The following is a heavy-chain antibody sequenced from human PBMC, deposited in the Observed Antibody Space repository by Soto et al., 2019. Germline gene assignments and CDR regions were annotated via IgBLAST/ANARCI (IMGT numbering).Heavy chain of an antibody. Sequence: GVSLRLSFAASGFTFSSYGMHWFRQAPGKGLEWVAVIWYDGSNKYYADSVKGRFTISRDNSKNTLYLQMNSLRAEDTAVYYCARVREYSGYANDDAFDIWGQGTMVTVSS. CDR3: ARVREYSGYANDDAFDI. V-gene: IGHV3-33*01. D-gene: IGHD5-12*01. J-gene: IGHJ3*02. CDR1: GFTFSSYG. CDR2: IWYDGSNK.